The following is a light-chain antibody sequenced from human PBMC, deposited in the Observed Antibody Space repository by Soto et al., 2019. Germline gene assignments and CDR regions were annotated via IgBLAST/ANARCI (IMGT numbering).Light chain of an antibody. CDR3: QQYNNWPFT. V-gene: IGKV3-15*01. CDR2: GAS. J-gene: IGKJ3*01. Sequence: EIVMTQSPATLSVSPGERATLSCRASQSVSSNLAWYQQKPGQAPRLHIYGASTRATGIPARFSGSGSGTAFTLTISSLQSGDFAVYYCQQYNNWPFTFGPGTKVDIK. CDR1: QSVSSN.